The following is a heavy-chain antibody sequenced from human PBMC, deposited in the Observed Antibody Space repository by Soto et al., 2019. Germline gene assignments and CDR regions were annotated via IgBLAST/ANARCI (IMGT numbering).Heavy chain of an antibody. V-gene: IGHV1-69*13. CDR1: GGTFSSYA. J-gene: IGHJ6*02. CDR2: IIPIFGTA. CDR3: ARYGGGVEQLVSRGPRQNYYYYGMDV. D-gene: IGHD6-13*01. Sequence: ASVKVSCKASGGTFSSYAISWVRQAPGQGLEWMGGIIPIFGTANYAQKFQGRVTITADESTSTAYMELSSLRSEDTAVYYCARYGGGVEQLVSRGPRQNYYYYGMDVWGQGTTVTVSS.